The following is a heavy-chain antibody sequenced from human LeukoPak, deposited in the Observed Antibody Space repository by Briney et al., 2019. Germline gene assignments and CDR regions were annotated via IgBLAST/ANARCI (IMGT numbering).Heavy chain of an antibody. V-gene: IGHV3-43*02. CDR1: RFTFDDYG. CDR2: ISGDGSST. J-gene: IGHJ1*01. CDR3: ASSEGFQH. Sequence: GGSLRLSCAASRFTFDDYGMHWVRQVPGKGLEWVSLISGDGSSTYYADSVKGRFTISRDNSKNSLYLQMNSLRAEDTAVYYCASSEGFQHWGQGTLVTVSS. D-gene: IGHD3-10*01.